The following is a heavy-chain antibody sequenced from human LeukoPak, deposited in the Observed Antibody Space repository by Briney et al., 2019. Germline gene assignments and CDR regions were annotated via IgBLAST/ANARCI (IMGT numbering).Heavy chain of an antibody. CDR1: GFTFSSYS. D-gene: IGHD3-16*01. CDR2: ISLDSSSI. J-gene: IGHJ4*02. V-gene: IGHV3-48*04. Sequence: GGSLRLSCAASGFTFSSYSLNWVRQAPGKGLEWVSHISLDSSSIYYANSVKGRFTISRDNARNSLFLQMNSLRAEDTAVYYCARVLDGAFDYWGQGTLATVSS. CDR3: ARVLDGAFDY.